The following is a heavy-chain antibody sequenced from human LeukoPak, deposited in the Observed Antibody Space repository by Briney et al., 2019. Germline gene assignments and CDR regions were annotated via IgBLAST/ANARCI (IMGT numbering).Heavy chain of an antibody. Sequence: SETLSLTCTVSGGSISSSSYYLGWIRQPPGKGLEWIGSIYYSGNTYYNPSLKSRVNISVDTSKNQFSLKLSSVTAADTAVYYCARPRQGDYYFDYWGQGTLVTVSS. CDR1: GGSISSSSYY. V-gene: IGHV4-39*01. D-gene: IGHD2-21*02. CDR3: ARPRQGDYYFDY. CDR2: IYYSGNT. J-gene: IGHJ4*02.